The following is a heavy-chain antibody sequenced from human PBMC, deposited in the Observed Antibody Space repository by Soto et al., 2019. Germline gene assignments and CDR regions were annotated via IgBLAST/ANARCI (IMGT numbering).Heavy chain of an antibody. Sequence: QVHLQGSGPGLVKPSETLSLTCTVSGGSISPYSWSWIRQPPGKGLEWIGYIFYNGGTNYNPSLKSRVTISVDTSKHQFSLRLTSVTAADTAVYYCARYHSSGFYGDYWGQGTLVTVSS. D-gene: IGHD6-19*01. V-gene: IGHV4-59*08. CDR3: ARYHSSGFYGDY. J-gene: IGHJ4*02. CDR1: GGSISPYS. CDR2: IFYNGGT.